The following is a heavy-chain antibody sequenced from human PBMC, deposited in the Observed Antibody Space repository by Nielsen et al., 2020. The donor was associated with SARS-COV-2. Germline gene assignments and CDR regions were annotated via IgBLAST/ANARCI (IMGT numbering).Heavy chain of an antibody. D-gene: IGHD7-27*01. CDR3: ARTDPGVPT. Sequence: GESLKISCVASGFTFSSYGIHWVRQAPGKGLDWVAVMSYDGSLKFYADSVKGRFTISRDNSKNTSFLQMSSLRPEDAAVYYCARTDPGVPTWGQGTLVTVSS. CDR1: GFTFSSYG. CDR2: MSYDGSLK. V-gene: IGHV3-30*03. J-gene: IGHJ5*02.